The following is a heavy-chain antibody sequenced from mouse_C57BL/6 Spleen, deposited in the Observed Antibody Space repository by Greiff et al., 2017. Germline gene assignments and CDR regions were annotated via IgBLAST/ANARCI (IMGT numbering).Heavy chain of an antibody. CDR1: GYSINSSYY. V-gene: IGHV3-6*01. J-gene: IGHJ4*01. Sequence: EVQLLQSVPGLVRPSPSLSLTCSVTGYSINSSYYWNWIRQFPGNKLEWMGYISHDGSNKYNPSLKNRISITRDTSKNHFFLKLNSVTTEDTATYYCAGGEDYAMDYWGQGTSVTVSS. CDR2: ISHDGSN. CDR3: AGGEDYAMDY.